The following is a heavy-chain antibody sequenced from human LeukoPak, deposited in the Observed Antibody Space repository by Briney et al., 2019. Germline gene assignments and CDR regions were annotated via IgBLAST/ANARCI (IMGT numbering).Heavy chain of an antibody. CDR2: ISGSGGST. CDR3: ARAYGGNNFDY. J-gene: IGHJ4*02. Sequence: GGSLRLSCAASGFTFSSYAMTWVRQAPGKGLEWVSSISGSGGSTFYADSVEGRFTISRDNSKNTLYLQMNSLRAEDTAVYYCARAYGGNNFDYWGQGTLVTVSS. D-gene: IGHD4-23*01. CDR1: GFTFSSYA. V-gene: IGHV3-23*01.